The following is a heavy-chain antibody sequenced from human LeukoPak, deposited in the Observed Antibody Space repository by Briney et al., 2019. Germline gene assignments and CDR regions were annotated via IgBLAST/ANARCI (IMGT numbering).Heavy chain of an antibody. CDR3: AKGGGGGTATLDY. Sequence: PGRSLRLSCAASGFTFDDYAMHWVRQAPGKGLEWVSGISWNSGSIGYADSVKGRFTISRDNAKNSLYLQMNSLRAEDTALYYCAKGGGGGTATLDYWGQGTLVTVSS. D-gene: IGHD4-23*01. CDR1: GFTFDDYA. CDR2: ISWNSGSI. J-gene: IGHJ4*02. V-gene: IGHV3-9*01.